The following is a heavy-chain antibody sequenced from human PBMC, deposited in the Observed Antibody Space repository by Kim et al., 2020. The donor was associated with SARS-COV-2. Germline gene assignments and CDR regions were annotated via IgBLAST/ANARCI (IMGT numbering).Heavy chain of an antibody. CDR2: ISYSGST. CDR1: GGSISGSF. Sequence: SETLSLTCTVSGGSISGSFWTWIRQTAGNGLEWVGFISYSGSTNYNPTPKSRVSITADTYTTQYSLKLSSVTAAATAAAYYLTAGGSRGSFDYWSRG. CDR3: LTAGGSRGSFDY. V-gene: IGHV4-59*03. D-gene: IGHD3-9*01. J-gene: IGHJ4*02.